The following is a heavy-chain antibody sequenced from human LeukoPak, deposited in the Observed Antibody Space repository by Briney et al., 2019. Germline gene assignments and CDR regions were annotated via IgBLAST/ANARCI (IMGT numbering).Heavy chain of an antibody. CDR1: GGSISSYY. Sequence: SETLSLTCTVSGGSISSYYWSWIRQPPGKGLEWIGYIYYSGSTNYNPSLKSRVTISVDTSKNQFSLKLNSVTAADTAVYYCARYCSGGDCYSKALDYWGQGILVTVSS. D-gene: IGHD2-15*01. CDR3: ARYCSGGDCYSKALDY. V-gene: IGHV4-59*01. J-gene: IGHJ4*02. CDR2: IYYSGST.